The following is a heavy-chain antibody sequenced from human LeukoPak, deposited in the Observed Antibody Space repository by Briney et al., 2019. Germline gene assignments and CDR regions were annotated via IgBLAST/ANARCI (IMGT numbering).Heavy chain of an antibody. CDR2: IRSSGSTI. D-gene: IGHD2-21*02. CDR3: AREGVTAPGDY. Sequence: GGSLRLSCAASGFTFSNYETNWVRQAPGKGLEWVSHIRSSGSTIYYADSVKGRFTISRDNAKNSLYLQMNSLRAEDTAVYYCAREGVTAPGDYWGQGTLVTVSS. V-gene: IGHV3-48*03. J-gene: IGHJ4*02. CDR1: GFTFSNYE.